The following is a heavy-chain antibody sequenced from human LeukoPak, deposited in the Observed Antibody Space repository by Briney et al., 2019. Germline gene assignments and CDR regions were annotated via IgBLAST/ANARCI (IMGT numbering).Heavy chain of an antibody. CDR3: ARGGGVSASGLLDS. J-gene: IGHJ4*02. CDR1: GFTVSINY. Sequence: PGGSLRLSCAVSGFTVSINYMNWVRQAPGKGLEWVSVIYYEGSTYYADPVKGRFTISRDSSKNTLYLQMNSLIPEDTAVYYCARGGGVSASGLLDSWGQGTLVTVSS. D-gene: IGHD3-16*01. V-gene: IGHV3-66*02. CDR2: IYYEGST.